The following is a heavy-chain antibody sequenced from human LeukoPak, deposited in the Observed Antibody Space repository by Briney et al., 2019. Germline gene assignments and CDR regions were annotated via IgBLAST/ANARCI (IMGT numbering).Heavy chain of an antibody. J-gene: IGHJ4*02. Sequence: SQTLSLTCTVSGGSISSGSYYWSWIRQPAGKGLEWIGRIYTSGSTNYNPSLKSRVTISVDTSKNQFSLKLSSVTAADTAVYYCARLVARYYDILTGYPEQDYWGQGTLVTVSS. CDR2: IYTSGST. CDR3: ARLVARYYDILTGYPEQDY. V-gene: IGHV4-61*02. CDR1: GGSISSGSYY. D-gene: IGHD3-9*01.